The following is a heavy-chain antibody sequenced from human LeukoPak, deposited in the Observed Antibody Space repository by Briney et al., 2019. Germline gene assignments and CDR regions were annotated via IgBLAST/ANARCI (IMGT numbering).Heavy chain of an antibody. V-gene: IGHV4-34*01. Sequence: SSETLSLTCAVYGGSFSGYYWSWIRQPPRKGLEWIGEINHSGSTNYNPSLKSRVTISVDTSKNQFSLKLSSVTAADTAVYYCARGFPSVISFVGYWGQGTLVTVSS. CDR2: INHSGST. CDR1: GGSFSGYY. CDR3: ARGFPSVISFVGY. J-gene: IGHJ4*02. D-gene: IGHD2/OR15-2a*01.